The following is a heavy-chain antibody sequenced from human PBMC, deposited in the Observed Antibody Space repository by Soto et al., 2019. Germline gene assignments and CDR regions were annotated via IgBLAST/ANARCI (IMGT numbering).Heavy chain of an antibody. CDR3: ASTHFSPSRRYYFDY. Sequence: SETLSLTCTVSGGSISSSSYYWGWIRQPPGKGLEWIGSIYYSGSTYYNPSLKSRVTISVDTSKNQFSLKLSSVTAADTAVYYCASTHFSPSRRYYFDYWGQGTLVTVSS. J-gene: IGHJ4*02. V-gene: IGHV4-39*01. CDR2: IYYSGST. CDR1: GGSISSSSYY. D-gene: IGHD3-3*02.